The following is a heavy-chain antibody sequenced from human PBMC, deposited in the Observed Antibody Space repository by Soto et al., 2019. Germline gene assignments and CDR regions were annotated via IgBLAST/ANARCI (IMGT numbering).Heavy chain of an antibody. J-gene: IGHJ6*02. Sequence: PGESLKISCKGSGYIFSTYWIGWGRQMPGKGLEWMGIIYPGDSDTRYRPSLQGQVTISADMSFSTASLQWRSLKASDTAMYYCARRTIPAPAPLDYGFDVWGQGTTVTVS. CDR2: IYPGDSDT. CDR1: GYIFSTYW. D-gene: IGHD2-2*01. CDR3: ARRTIPAPAPLDYGFDV. V-gene: IGHV5-51*01.